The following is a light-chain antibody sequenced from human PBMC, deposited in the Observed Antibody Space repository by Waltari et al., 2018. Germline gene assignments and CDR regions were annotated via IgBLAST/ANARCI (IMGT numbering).Light chain of an antibody. V-gene: IGLV1-40*01. CDR2: GNT. CDR1: SPHIGAGYD. CDR3: QSYDSGLGGSV. J-gene: IGLJ2*01. Sequence: QSVLTQPPSVSGAPGPRVTISCTVRSPHIGAGYDVNSYQHLPGEAPNLLIYGNTNRPSGVPYRVSGPKSGTSASLAITGLQAEDEADYYCQSYDSGLGGSVFGGGTKLTVL.